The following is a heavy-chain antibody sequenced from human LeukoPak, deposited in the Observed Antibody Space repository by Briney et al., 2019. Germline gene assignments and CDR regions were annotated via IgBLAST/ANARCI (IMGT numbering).Heavy chain of an antibody. CDR3: ATGYYEPFAT. D-gene: IGHD2/OR15-2a*01. CDR1: GASLSSYY. CDR2: ITDTGKT. J-gene: IGHJ5*02. V-gene: IGHV4-59*01. Sequence: SETLSLTCGVSGASLSSYYLDWLRQSPGKGLEWIGYITDTGKTDSNPSLKSRVTISIDMSKKQFSLRLRSVTAADSAIYYCATGYYEPFATWGPGILVTVSS.